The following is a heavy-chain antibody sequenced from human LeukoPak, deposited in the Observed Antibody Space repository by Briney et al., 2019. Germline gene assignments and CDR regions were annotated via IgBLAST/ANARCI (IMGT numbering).Heavy chain of an antibody. CDR2: IKQDGGET. J-gene: IGHJ4*02. V-gene: IGHV3-7*03. CDR3: AKDIVGSSRD. D-gene: IGHD6-6*01. CDR1: GFTFSSYW. Sequence: GGSLRLSCAASGFTFSSYWMSWVRQAPGKGLEWVANIKQDGGETYFADSVKGRFIISRDNSKNSLYLQMNSLRAEDTAVYYCAKDIVGSSRDWGQGTLVTVSS.